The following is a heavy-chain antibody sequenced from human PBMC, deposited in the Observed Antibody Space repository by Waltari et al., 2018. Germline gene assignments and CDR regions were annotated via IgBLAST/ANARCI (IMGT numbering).Heavy chain of an antibody. CDR3: ARQPFRDKGDCFDP. V-gene: IGHV4-38-2*01. Sequence: QVQLQESGPGLVKPSETLSLTCDVSGYSISGGYYWGWIRPPPGKGLEWIGSIYHSGSTYYNPSLKSRVTISLDTSKNQFSLKLSSVTAADTAVYYCARQPFRDKGDCFDPWGQGTLVTVSS. J-gene: IGHJ5*02. CDR1: GYSISGGYY. CDR2: IYHSGST.